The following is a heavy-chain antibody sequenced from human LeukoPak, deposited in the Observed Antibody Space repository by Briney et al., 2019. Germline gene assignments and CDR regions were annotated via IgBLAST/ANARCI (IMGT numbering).Heavy chain of an antibody. CDR2: INPSGGST. CDR1: GYTFTTYY. V-gene: IGHV1-46*01. Sequence: ASVKVSCKASGYTFTTYYMHWVRQAPGQGLEWMGIINPSGGSTSYAQKFQGRLTMTRDTSTSTFYMELSSLRSEDTAVYYCARDLWFGESVGYWGQGTLVTVSS. CDR3: ARDLWFGESVGY. D-gene: IGHD3-10*01. J-gene: IGHJ4*02.